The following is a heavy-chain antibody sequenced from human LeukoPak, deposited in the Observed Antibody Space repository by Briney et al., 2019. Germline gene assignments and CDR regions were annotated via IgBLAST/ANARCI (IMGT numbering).Heavy chain of an antibody. D-gene: IGHD5-24*01. CDR1: GFIVSTKY. J-gene: IGHJ4*02. V-gene: IGHV3-53*01. Sequence: GGPLRLSSAASGFIVSTKYMTWVRQAPGKGLEWVSVIYSGDGTYYADSVKGRFTISRDDSKNTLYLQMNNLSAEDTAVYYGASGEMATVTLDYWGQGTLAVVSS. CDR3: ASGEMATVTLDY. CDR2: IYSGDGT.